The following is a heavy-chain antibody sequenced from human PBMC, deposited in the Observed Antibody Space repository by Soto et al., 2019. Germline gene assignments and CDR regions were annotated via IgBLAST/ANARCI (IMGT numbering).Heavy chain of an antibody. D-gene: IGHD2-15*01. CDR2: IYYSGST. CDR1: GGSISSYY. V-gene: IGHV4-59*01. J-gene: IGHJ4*02. CDR3: AREGGGNHFDY. Sequence: KPSETLSLTCTVSGGSISSYYWSWIRQPPGKGLEWIGYIYYSGSTNYNPSLKSRVTISVDASKNQFSLKLSSVTGADTAVYYCAREGGGNHFDYCGQGTLVTV.